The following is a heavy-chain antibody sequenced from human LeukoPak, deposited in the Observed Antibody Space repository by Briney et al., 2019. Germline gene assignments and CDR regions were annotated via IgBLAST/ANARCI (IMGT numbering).Heavy chain of an antibody. V-gene: IGHV1-2*02. Sequence: GAPVKVSCKASGYTFTGYYMHWVRQAPGQGLEWMGWINPNSGGTNYAQKFQGRVTMTRDTSISTAYMELSRLRSDDTAVYYCARDPHSSGKNDYWGQGTLVTVSS. CDR1: GYTFTGYY. CDR2: INPNSGGT. CDR3: ARDPHSSGKNDY. J-gene: IGHJ4*02. D-gene: IGHD3-22*01.